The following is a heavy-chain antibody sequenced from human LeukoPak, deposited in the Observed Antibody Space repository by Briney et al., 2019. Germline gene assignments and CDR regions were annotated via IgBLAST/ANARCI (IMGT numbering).Heavy chain of an antibody. CDR3: ARGLVLATDDAFDI. D-gene: IGHD5-12*01. Sequence: SETLSLTCSVSGASIRSYFWSWIRQSPGKGLEWIGYVYDNDISNFNPSLESRVTILVDRSKSQFSLKLRSVTAADTAVYYCARGLVLATDDAFDIWGPETRVSVSS. J-gene: IGHJ3*02. CDR2: VYDNDIS. V-gene: IGHV4-59*01. CDR1: GASIRSYF.